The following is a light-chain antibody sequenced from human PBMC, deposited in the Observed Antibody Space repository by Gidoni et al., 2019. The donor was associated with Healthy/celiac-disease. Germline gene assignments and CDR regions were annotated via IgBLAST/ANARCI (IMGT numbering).Light chain of an antibody. CDR3: QHRSNWPWT. Sequence: EIVLTQSPATLSLSPGETAILACRASQSVSSYLAWYQQKRGQAPRLLIYGASTRATGIPARFSGSGSGTDFTLTISSLEPEDFAVYYCQHRSNWPWTFXXXTKVEIK. J-gene: IGKJ1*01. CDR2: GAS. V-gene: IGKV3-11*01. CDR1: QSVSSY.